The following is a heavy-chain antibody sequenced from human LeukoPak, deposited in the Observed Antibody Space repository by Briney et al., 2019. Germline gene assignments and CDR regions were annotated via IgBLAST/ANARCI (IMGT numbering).Heavy chain of an antibody. D-gene: IGHD3-22*01. J-gene: IGHJ6*02. CDR1: GGSISSYY. V-gene: IGHV4-4*07. CDR2: IYTSGST. Sequence: SETLSLTCTVSGGSISSYYWSWIRQPAGKGLEWIGRIYTSGSTNYNPSLKSRVTMSVDTSKNQFSLKLSSVTAADTAVYYCARGDSSGYPFYYYYGMDVWGQGTTVTVSS. CDR3: ARGDSSGYPFYYYYGMDV.